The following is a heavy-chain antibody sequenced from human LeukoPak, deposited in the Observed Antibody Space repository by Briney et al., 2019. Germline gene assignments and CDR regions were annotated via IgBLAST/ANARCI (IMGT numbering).Heavy chain of an antibody. V-gene: IGHV5-51*01. CDR1: GYSFSNYW. Sequence: GESLKISCKASGYSFSNYWIGWVRQMPGKGLELMGIIYLGDSDSRYSPSFQGQVTISADKSFSTAYLQWSSLKASDTAMYYCARGLMIRGDRWFDPWGQGTLVTVSS. D-gene: IGHD3-10*01. J-gene: IGHJ5*02. CDR3: ARGLMIRGDRWFDP. CDR2: IYLGDSDS.